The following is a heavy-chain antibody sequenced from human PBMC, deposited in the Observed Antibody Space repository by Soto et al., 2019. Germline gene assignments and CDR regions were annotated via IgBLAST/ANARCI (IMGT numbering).Heavy chain of an antibody. D-gene: IGHD5-12*01. V-gene: IGHV3-30-3*01. Sequence: PGGSLRLSCAASGFTFSSYAMHWVRQAPGKGLEWVAVISYDGSNKYYADSVKGRFTISRDNSKNTLYLQMNSLRAEDTAVYYCARDYYRFNSGYIRFDAFDIWGQGTMVTVSS. CDR2: ISYDGSNK. J-gene: IGHJ3*02. CDR1: GFTFSSYA. CDR3: ARDYYRFNSGYIRFDAFDI.